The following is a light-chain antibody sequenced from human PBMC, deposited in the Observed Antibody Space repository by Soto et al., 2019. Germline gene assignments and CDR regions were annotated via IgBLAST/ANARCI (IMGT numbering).Light chain of an antibody. CDR2: GAS. J-gene: IGKJ2*01. CDR3: QQYGSSPYT. Sequence: IVLTQSPGTLSLSPGERATLSCRASQSVSSSYLAWYQQKTGQAPRLLIYGASSRATGIPDRFSGSGSGTDFTLNISRLEPEDVAVYYCQQYGSSPYTFGQGTKLEIK. V-gene: IGKV3-20*01. CDR1: QSVSSSY.